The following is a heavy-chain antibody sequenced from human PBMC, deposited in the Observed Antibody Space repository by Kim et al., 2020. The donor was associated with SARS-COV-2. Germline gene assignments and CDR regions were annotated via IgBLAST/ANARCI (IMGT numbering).Heavy chain of an antibody. V-gene: IGHV3-20*01. D-gene: IGHD3-16*01. CDR2: INRNGDDI. J-gene: IGHJ4*02. Sequence: GGSLRLSCAASGFTFDDYGMSWVRQVPGKGVVWVSGINRNGDDIGYGDSVKGRFSISRDNRKNSLYLQMNSLRAEDTAVYHCARRYAAGPFDFFDYGGLG. CDR3: ARRYAAGPFDFFDY. CDR1: GFTFDDYG.